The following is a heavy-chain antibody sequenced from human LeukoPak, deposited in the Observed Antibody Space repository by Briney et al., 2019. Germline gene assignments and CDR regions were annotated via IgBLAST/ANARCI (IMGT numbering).Heavy chain of an antibody. CDR2: ISYDGSNK. V-gene: IGHV3-30*03. CDR1: GFTFSSYG. D-gene: IGHD2-15*01. J-gene: IGHJ4*02. CDR3: XXPQSXDIVVVVAAFFDY. Sequence: GGSLRLSCAASGFTFSSYGMHWVRQAPGKGLEWVAVISYDGSNKYYADSVKGRFTISRDNSKKTLYLQMNSLRAEDTAVYYXXXPQSXDIVVVVAAFFDYWGQGTLVTVSS.